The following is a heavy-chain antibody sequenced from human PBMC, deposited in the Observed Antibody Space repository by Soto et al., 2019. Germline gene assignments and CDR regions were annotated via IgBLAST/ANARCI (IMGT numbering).Heavy chain of an antibody. V-gene: IGHV1-46*01. CDR1: GYTFTSYY. CDR2: INPSGGST. Sequence: ASVKVSCKASGYTFTSYYMHWVRQAPGQGLEWMGIINPSGGSTSYAQKFQGRVTMTRDTSTSTVYMELSSLRSEDTAVYYCAREMGRFGELFTKTYGYWGQGTLVTVSS. D-gene: IGHD3-10*01. CDR3: AREMGRFGELFTKTYGY. J-gene: IGHJ4*02.